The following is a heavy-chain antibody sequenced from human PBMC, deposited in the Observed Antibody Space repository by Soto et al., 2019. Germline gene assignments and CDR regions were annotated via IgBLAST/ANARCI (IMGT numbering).Heavy chain of an antibody. D-gene: IGHD3-22*01. V-gene: IGHV4-30-4*01. CDR1: GASISEGAYD. CDR3: ARDHAGDCSAYDYDY. Sequence: SRSLAWTVAGASISEGAYDCSWIRQPPGKGLEWIGYIYYRGSTYYNPSLKSRVTISVDTSKDQFSLKLSSVTAADTAVYYCARDHAGDCSAYDYDYWGQGTLVTVSS. J-gene: IGHJ4*02. CDR2: IYYRGST.